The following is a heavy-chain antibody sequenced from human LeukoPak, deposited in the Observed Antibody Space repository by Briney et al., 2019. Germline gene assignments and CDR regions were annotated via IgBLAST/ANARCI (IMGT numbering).Heavy chain of an antibody. CDR1: GNTFTSSY. Sequence: ASVKVSCKASGNTFTSSYMHWVRQAPGQGLEWMGIIDPSDGATDYAQKFQGRVTMTRDTSTSTVYMQVSSLRSEDTAVYYCARVGKYPPKYYYYGMDVWGQGTTVTVSS. D-gene: IGHD7-27*01. J-gene: IGHJ6*02. CDR2: IDPSDGAT. CDR3: ARVGKYPPKYYYYGMDV. V-gene: IGHV1-46*01.